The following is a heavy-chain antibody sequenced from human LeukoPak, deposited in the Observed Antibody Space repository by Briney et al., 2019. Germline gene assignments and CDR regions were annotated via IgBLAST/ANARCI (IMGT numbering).Heavy chain of an antibody. J-gene: IGHJ3*02. CDR2: IYYSGST. CDR1: GGSISSYY. CDR3: ASTVVTPEDAFDI. Sequence: SETLSLTCTVSGGSISSYYWSWIRQPPGKGLEWIGYIYYSGSTNYNPSLKSRATISVDTSKNQFSLKLSSVTAADTAVYYCASTVVTPEDAFDIWGQGTMVTVSS. V-gene: IGHV4-59*01. D-gene: IGHD4-23*01.